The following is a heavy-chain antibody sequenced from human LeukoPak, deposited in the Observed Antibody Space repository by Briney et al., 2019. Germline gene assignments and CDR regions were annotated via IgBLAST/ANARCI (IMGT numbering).Heavy chain of an antibody. V-gene: IGHV4-61*02. CDR2: IYTSGST. Sequence: SETLSLTCTVSGGSISSSSYYWSWIRQPAGKGLEWIGRIYTSGSTNYNPSLKSRVTISVDTSKNQLSLKLSSVTAADTAVYYCARVRYGGNLGPAFDIWGQGTMVTVSS. CDR3: ARVRYGGNLGPAFDI. CDR1: GGSISSSSYY. J-gene: IGHJ3*02. D-gene: IGHD4-23*01.